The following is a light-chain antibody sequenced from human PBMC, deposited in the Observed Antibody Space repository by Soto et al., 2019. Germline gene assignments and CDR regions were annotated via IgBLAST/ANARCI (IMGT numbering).Light chain of an antibody. V-gene: IGLV4-69*01. CDR3: QTWGTGIRV. CDR1: SGHSSYA. J-gene: IGLJ2*01. Sequence: QPVLTQSPSASASLGASVKLTCTLSSGHSSYAIAWHQQQPEKGPRYLMKLNSDGSHSKGDGIPDRFSGSSSGAERYLTISSLKSEDEADYYCQTWGTGIRVFGGGTTLTVL. CDR2: LNSDGSH.